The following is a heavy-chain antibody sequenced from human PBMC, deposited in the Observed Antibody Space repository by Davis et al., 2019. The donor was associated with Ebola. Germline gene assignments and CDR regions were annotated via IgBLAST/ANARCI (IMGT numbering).Heavy chain of an antibody. Sequence: GESLKISCKGSGYSFPNYWIGWVRQMRGKGLEWVGTIYTGDSDTRYRPPFEGQVTISVDRSITTAYLQWSSLKASDSAMYYCARQESLYGSIDTWGQGTLVTVSS. CDR2: IYTGDSDT. CDR1: GYSFPNYW. D-gene: IGHD6-13*01. CDR3: ARQESLYGSIDT. V-gene: IGHV5-51*01. J-gene: IGHJ5*02.